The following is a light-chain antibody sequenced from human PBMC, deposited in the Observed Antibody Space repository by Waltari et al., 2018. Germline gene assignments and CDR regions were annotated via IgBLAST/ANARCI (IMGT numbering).Light chain of an antibody. J-gene: IGKJ2*01. CDR1: PSLLPSDGKTY. Sequence: DVVMTQTPLSLSVTPGQPASISCKSSPSLLPSDGKTYLHWYQLKSGQSPQLLIYDVSSRFSGVSDRCSGSGSGTDFTLKISRVEAEDVGIYYCMQGLHLPYTFGQGTRLEIK. CDR2: DVS. CDR3: MQGLHLPYT. V-gene: IGKV2-29*02.